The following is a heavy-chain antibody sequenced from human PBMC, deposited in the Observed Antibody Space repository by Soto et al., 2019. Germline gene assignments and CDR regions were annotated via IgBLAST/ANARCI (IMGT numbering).Heavy chain of an antibody. CDR3: TTPGTLLTGPHWFER. J-gene: IGHJ5*02. Sequence: PGGSLRLSCASSVFTFSSYAMTWVRHSPGKWLEWVSGISVDGRRTYYADSVKGRFTISRDNSENTLYLQMNSLRADDTAVYYCTTPGTLLTGPHWFERWGQGTLVMVSS. D-gene: IGHD3-9*01. V-gene: IGHV3-23*01. CDR1: VFTFSSYA. CDR2: ISVDGRRT.